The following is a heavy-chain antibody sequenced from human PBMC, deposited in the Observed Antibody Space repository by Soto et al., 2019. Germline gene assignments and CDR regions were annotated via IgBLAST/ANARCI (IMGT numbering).Heavy chain of an antibody. CDR2: INAANGDT. Sequence: AAVKFSFKASGYTFTSYVIHWVRQAPGQRLDCMGWINAANGDTKYSPKFQGRVTITRDTSASTAYMELRSLRSDDTAVYHCARVNYDNGHAFDVWGQGTMVTVSS. V-gene: IGHV1-3*01. D-gene: IGHD3-22*01. CDR1: GYTFTSYV. J-gene: IGHJ3*01. CDR3: ARVNYDNGHAFDV.